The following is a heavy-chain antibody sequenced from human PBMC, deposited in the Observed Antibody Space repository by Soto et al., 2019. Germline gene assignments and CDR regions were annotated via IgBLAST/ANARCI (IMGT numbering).Heavy chain of an antibody. CDR2: IVIDTTDT. CDR3: AATDTATLRDYYGMDV. D-gene: IGHD5-18*01. V-gene: IGHV1-58*01. Sequence: QMQLVQSGPEVKKPGTSVKVSCKTSGFTFSTSAVQWVRQARGQRLEWIGWIVIDTTDTNYAQKFQERATITRDMSTSTAYMELSSLRSEDTAVYYCAATDTATLRDYYGMDVWGQGTTVTVSS. CDR1: GFTFSTSA. J-gene: IGHJ6*02.